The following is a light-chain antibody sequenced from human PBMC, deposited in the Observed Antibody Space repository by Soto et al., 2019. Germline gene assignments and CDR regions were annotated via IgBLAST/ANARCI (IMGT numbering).Light chain of an antibody. Sequence: DIQMTQSPSTLSASVGDRVTITCRASQSISSWLAWYQQRPGKAPKLLIYKASSLESGVPSRSSGSGSGTEVTLHVSSLQPDDFATYYCQQYNSYPLTCGGGTKGEIK. J-gene: IGKJ4*01. CDR1: QSISSW. CDR2: KAS. CDR3: QQYNSYPLT. V-gene: IGKV1-5*03.